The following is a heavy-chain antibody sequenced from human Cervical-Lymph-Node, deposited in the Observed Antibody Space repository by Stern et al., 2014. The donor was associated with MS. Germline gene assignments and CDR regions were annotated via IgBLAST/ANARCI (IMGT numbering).Heavy chain of an antibody. Sequence: QVQLVQSGSELKKPGASVKVSCKASGYNLTTFAINWVRQAPGQGLEWMGWINTQTGNPTFAQGFTGRFVFSLDASINTAYLQIISLKAEDSAVYYCATWGAGSSPPLFYWGQGTLVTVSS. V-gene: IGHV7-4-1*02. D-gene: IGHD6-6*01. CDR1: GYNLTTFA. CDR3: ATWGAGSSPPLFY. CDR2: INTQTGNP. J-gene: IGHJ4*02.